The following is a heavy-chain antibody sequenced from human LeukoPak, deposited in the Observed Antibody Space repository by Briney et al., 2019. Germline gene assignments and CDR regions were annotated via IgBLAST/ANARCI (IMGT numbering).Heavy chain of an antibody. J-gene: IGHJ4*02. D-gene: IGHD5-12*01. V-gene: IGHV3-23*01. CDR2: ISGSGGST. CDR1: GFTFSSYN. Sequence: GGSLRLSCVASGFTFSSYNMNWVRQAPGKGLEWVSAISGSGGSTYYADSVKGRFTISRDNSKNTLYLQMNSLRAEDTAVYYCARGPSGYHNTGGQGTLVTVSS. CDR3: ARGPSGYHNT.